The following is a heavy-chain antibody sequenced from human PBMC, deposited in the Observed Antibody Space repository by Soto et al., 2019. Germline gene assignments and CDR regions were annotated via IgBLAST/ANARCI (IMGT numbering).Heavy chain of an antibody. D-gene: IGHD4-17*01. CDR2: IIPLLGIT. Sequence: QVQLVQSGAEVKKPGSSVKVSCKASGDTFSSYTIIWVRQAPGQGLEWMGRIIPLLGITNYAQKFQGRVTITAYKSTSTAYMELSSLTSEDTAVYYCARSQGERTVTTRMANWGQGTLVTVSS. CDR3: ARSQGERTVTTRMAN. J-gene: IGHJ4*02. V-gene: IGHV1-69*02. CDR1: GDTFSSYT.